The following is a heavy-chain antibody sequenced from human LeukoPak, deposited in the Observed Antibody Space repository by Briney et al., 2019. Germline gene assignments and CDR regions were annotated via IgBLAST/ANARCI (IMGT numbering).Heavy chain of an antibody. V-gene: IGHV3-74*01. D-gene: IGHD1-1*01. Sequence: GGSLRLSCAASGFTFTSYLMHWVRQAPGKGLVWVSRINGDGRSTTYADSVEGRFTISRDNAKNTLYLQMNSLRAEDTAVYYCVGESFEIGTRYFDSWGQGTLVTVSS. CDR2: INGDGRST. CDR3: VGESFEIGTRYFDS. J-gene: IGHJ4*02. CDR1: GFTFTSYL.